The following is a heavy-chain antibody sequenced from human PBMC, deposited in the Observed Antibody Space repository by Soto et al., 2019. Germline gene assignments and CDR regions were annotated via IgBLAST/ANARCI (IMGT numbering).Heavy chain of an antibody. Sequence: PSETLSLTCTVSGGSISSSSYYWGWIRQPPGKGLEWIGSIYYSGSTYYNPSLKSRVTISVDTSKNQFSLKLSSVTAADTAVYYCASRGITMIVVAGAFDIWGQGTMVT. CDR2: IYYSGST. V-gene: IGHV4-39*01. J-gene: IGHJ3*02. CDR3: ASRGITMIVVAGAFDI. CDR1: GGSISSSSYY. D-gene: IGHD3-22*01.